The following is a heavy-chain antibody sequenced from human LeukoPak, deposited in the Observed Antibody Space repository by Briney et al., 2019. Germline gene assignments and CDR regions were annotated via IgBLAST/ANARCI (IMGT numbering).Heavy chain of an antibody. CDR2: IYYSGSS. CDR3: ARDSSMIWDAFDI. V-gene: IGHV4-30-4*08. Sequence: SQTLSLTCTVSGGSISSGDYYWSWIRQPPGKGLEWIGYIYYSGSSSYNPSLKSRVTISVDTSKNQLSLKLSSVTAADTAVYYCARDSSMIWDAFDIWGQGTMVTVSS. CDR1: GGSISSGDYY. D-gene: IGHD3/OR15-3a*01. J-gene: IGHJ3*02.